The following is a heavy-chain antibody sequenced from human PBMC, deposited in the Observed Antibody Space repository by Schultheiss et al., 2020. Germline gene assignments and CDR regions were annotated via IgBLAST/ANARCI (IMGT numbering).Heavy chain of an antibody. CDR1: GGSISSGGYS. D-gene: IGHD6-13*01. CDR2: IYHSGST. V-gene: IGHV4-30-2*01. Sequence: SETLSLTCAVSGGSISSGGYSWSWIRQPPGKGLEWIGYIYHSGSTYYNPSLKSRVTISVDTSKNQFSLKLSSVTAADTAVYYCARDRGRGSSWQKTHYYYYMDVWGKGNTGTVSS. J-gene: IGHJ6*03. CDR3: ARDRGRGSSWQKTHYYYYMDV.